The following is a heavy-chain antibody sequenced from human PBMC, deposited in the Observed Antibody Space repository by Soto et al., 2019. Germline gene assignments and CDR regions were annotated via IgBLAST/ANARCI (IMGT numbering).Heavy chain of an antibody. J-gene: IGHJ4*02. D-gene: IGHD2-8*01. CDR3: ARCPLNVLSFDY. Sequence: SETLSLTCTVSGGSISSGGYYWSWIRQHPGKGLEWIGYIYYSGSTYYNPSLKSRVTISVDTSKNQFSLKLSSVTAADTAVYYCARCPLNVLSFDYWGQGTLVNVSS. CDR1: GGSISSGGYY. V-gene: IGHV4-31*03. CDR2: IYYSGST.